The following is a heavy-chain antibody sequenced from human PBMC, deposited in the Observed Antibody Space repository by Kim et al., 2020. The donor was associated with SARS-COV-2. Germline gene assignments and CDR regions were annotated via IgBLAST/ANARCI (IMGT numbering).Heavy chain of an antibody. Sequence: GGSLRLSCAVSGIPFSNAWFNWVRQAPGKGLEWVGRIKSKSDGGTADLAAPVKGRFAISRDDSKNTFYLMMNSLRTDDSAVYYCTTVSMRWGQGTLGTVS. J-gene: IGHJ4*02. CDR1: GIPFSNAW. CDR2: IKSKSDGGTA. CDR3: TTVSMR. V-gene: IGHV3-15*01. D-gene: IGHD2-2*01.